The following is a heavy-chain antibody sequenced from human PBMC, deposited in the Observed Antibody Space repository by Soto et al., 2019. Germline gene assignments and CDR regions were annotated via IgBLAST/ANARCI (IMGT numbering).Heavy chain of an antibody. D-gene: IGHD5-12*01. CDR2: TYFRSKWYN. CDR3: AKGDNLGPKTGYAFDP. Sequence: SQTLSLTCAISGDSVSSNTASWNWIRQSPSRGPEWLGRTYFRSKWYNDYAVSLKSRIIINPDTSNNQFSLQLNSVTPEDTAVYFCAKGDNLGPKTGYAFDPWGQGIMLTVSS. V-gene: IGHV6-1*01. J-gene: IGHJ5*02. CDR1: GDSVSSNTAS.